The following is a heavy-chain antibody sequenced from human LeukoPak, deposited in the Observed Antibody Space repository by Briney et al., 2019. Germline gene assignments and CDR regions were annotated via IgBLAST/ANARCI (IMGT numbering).Heavy chain of an antibody. CDR1: GGSISSSSYY. CDR3: AREAYRYGSRNFDY. Sequence: SETLSLTCTVSGGSISSSSYYWGWIRQPPGKGLEWIGSIYYSGSTYYNPSLKSRVTISVDTSKNQFSLKLSSVTAADTAVYYCAREAYRYGSRNFDYWGQGTLVTVSS. CDR2: IYYSGST. J-gene: IGHJ4*02. D-gene: IGHD5-18*01. V-gene: IGHV4-39*02.